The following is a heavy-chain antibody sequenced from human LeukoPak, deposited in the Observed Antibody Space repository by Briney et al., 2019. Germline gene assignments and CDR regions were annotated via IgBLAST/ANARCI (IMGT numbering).Heavy chain of an antibody. CDR1: GFTFSSYS. D-gene: IGHD3-10*01. Sequence: PGGSLRLSCAVSGFTFSSYSMNWVRQAPGKGLEWVSYISTSRSTRYYADSVKGRFTISRDNSKNTLYLQMDSLRAEDTAVYYCARDRDYYVSGSSHYDHRGQGTLVTVSS. V-gene: IGHV3-48*01. CDR2: ISTSRSTR. CDR3: ARDRDYYVSGSSHYDH. J-gene: IGHJ4*02.